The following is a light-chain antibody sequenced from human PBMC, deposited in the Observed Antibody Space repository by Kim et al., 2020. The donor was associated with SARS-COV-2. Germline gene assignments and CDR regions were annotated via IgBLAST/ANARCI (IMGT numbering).Light chain of an antibody. CDR3: QVWDSSSDHRGV. CDR2: YDS. CDR1: NIVSKS. J-gene: IGLJ3*02. V-gene: IGLV3-21*04. Sequence: PGKTAMITCGGNNIVSKSVHWYQQKPGQAPVLVIYYDSDRPSGIPEQFSGSNSGNTATLTISRVEAGDEADYYCQVWDSSSDHRGVFGGGTKLTVL.